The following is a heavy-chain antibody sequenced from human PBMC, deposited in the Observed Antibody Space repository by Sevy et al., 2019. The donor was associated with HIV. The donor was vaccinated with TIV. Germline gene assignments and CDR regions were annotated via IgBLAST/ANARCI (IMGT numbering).Heavy chain of an antibody. V-gene: IGHV7-4-1*02. J-gene: IGHJ3*02. D-gene: IGHD3-22*01. CDR3: ARSPTYYYDSSGESEAFDI. CDR1: GYTFTSYA. CDR2: INTNTGNP. Sequence: ASVKVSCKASGYTFTSYAMNWVRQAPGQGLEWMGWINTNTGNPTYVQGFTGRFVFSLDTSVSTAYLQISSLKAEDTAVYYCARSPTYYYDSSGESEAFDIWGQGTMVTVSS.